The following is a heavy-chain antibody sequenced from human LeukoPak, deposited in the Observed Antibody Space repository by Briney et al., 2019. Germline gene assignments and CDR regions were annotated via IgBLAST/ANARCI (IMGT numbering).Heavy chain of an antibody. CDR3: ARGRGCSSTSCRYYYYYYMDV. D-gene: IGHD2-2*01. CDR2: MNPNSGNT. CDR1: GYTFTSYD. J-gene: IGHJ6*03. V-gene: IGHV1-8*03. Sequence: ASVKVSCKASGYTFTSYDINWVRQATGQGLEWMGWMNPNSGNTGYAQKFQDRVTITRNTSISTAYTELSSLRSEDTAVYYCARGRGCSSTSCRYYYYYYMDVWGKGTTVTVSS.